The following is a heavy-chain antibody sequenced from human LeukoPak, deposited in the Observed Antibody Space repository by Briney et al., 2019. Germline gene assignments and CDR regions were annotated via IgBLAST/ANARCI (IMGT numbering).Heavy chain of an antibody. CDR1: GFTFSAYV. V-gene: IGHV3-30*04. J-gene: IGHJ4*01. CDR3: VRDGGYTGGWTSGAGDY. Sequence: GGSLRLSCAASGFTFSAYVMHWVRQAPGKGLECVAVISNDGNEKYYADSVKGRFSISRDNSKNTLYLQMNSLRTEDTAVYYCVRDGGYTGGWTSGAGDYWGQGNLVTASS. D-gene: IGHD2-8*02. CDR2: ISNDGNEK.